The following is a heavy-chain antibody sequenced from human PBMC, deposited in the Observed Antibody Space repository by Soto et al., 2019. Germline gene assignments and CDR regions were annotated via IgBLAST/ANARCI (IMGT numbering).Heavy chain of an antibody. CDR1: GFTFSSYG. J-gene: IGHJ4*02. CDR3: AKLARPGVATILAQKDHEADQTHLDY. CDR2: ISYDGSNK. D-gene: IGHD5-12*01. V-gene: IGHV3-30*18. Sequence: GGSLRLSCAASGFTFSSYGMHWVRQAPGKGLEWVAVISYDGSNKYYADSVKGRFTISRDNSKNTLYLQMNSLRAEDTAVYYCAKLARPGVATILAQKDHEADQTHLDYWGQGTLVTVSS.